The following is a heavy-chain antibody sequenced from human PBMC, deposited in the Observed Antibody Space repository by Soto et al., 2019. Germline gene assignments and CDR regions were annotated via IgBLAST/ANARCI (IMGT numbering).Heavy chain of an antibody. CDR3: AKDISYCDSSGYLDY. D-gene: IGHD3-22*01. CDR1: GFAFADFA. CDR2: ISWNSAII. J-gene: IGHJ4*02. Sequence: VQLVESGGYLVQPGKSLRLSCAASGFAFADFAMHWVRQAPGKGLEWISGISWNSAIIGYADSVKGRCTISRDNAKNSLYLQMTSLRAEVTALYYCAKDISYCDSSGYLDYWGQGVVVTVSA. V-gene: IGHV3-9*01.